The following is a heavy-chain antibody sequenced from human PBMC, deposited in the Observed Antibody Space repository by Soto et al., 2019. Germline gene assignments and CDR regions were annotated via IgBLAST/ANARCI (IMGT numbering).Heavy chain of an antibody. J-gene: IGHJ4*02. CDR1: GFTFGDAW. D-gene: IGHD2-15*01. CDR2: IKSKRYAGVI. V-gene: IGHV3-15*01. Sequence: GGSLRLSCGASGFTFGDAWMNWVRQSPVTGLEWLGRIKSKRYAGVIDYGRPVKGRFTISRDDSKNMLYLQMNSLGTEDTGVYFCTTGSQNTYCRGGSCYFDYWGRGTQVTVSS. CDR3: TTGSQNTYCRGGSCYFDY.